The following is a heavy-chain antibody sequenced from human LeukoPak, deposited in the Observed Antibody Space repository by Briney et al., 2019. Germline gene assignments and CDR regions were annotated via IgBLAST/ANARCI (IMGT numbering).Heavy chain of an antibody. J-gene: IGHJ3*02. CDR2: IYYSGST. Sequence: SETLSLTCTVSGGSISSGGYYWSWIRQHPGKGLEWIGYIYYSGSTYYNPSLKSRVTKSVDTSKNQFSLKLSSVTAADTAVYYCARVVGYCSSTSCPRVYAFDIWGQGTMVTVSS. D-gene: IGHD2-2*01. CDR1: GGSISSGGYY. V-gene: IGHV4-31*03. CDR3: ARVVGYCSSTSCPRVYAFDI.